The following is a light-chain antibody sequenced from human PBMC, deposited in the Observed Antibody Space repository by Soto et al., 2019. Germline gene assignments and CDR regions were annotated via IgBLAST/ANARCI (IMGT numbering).Light chain of an antibody. CDR2: GAS. J-gene: IGKJ4*01. CDR1: ESVGTS. V-gene: IGKV3-15*01. Sequence: EIVMTQSPVTLSVSPGEVATLSCRASESVGTSVAWYRQRPGQAPSLLIYGASTRTVGVPARFRGSASETDFTLTISSLQSEDFAIYYCQQYNDWPLLSFGGGTKVENK. CDR3: QQYNDWPLLS.